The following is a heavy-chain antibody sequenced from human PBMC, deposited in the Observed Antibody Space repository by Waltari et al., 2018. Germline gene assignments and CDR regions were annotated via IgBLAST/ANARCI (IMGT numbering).Heavy chain of an antibody. CDR2: IYQSGST. D-gene: IGHD3-16*02. J-gene: IGHJ4*02. CDR1: DYSISSGYY. CDR3: ARHDTDGGVIVPYFDY. V-gene: IGHV4-38-2*02. Sequence: QVQLQESGPGLVKPSETLSLTCTVSDYSISSGYYWGWVRQPPGKGLECIATIYQSGSTYYNPSHRGRVTISIDTSKNQVSLELRSVTAADTAVYYCARHDTDGGVIVPYFDYWGQGTLVIVSS.